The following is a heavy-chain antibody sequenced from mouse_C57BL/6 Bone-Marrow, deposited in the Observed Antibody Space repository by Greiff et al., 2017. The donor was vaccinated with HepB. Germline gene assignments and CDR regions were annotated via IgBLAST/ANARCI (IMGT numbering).Heavy chain of an antibody. J-gene: IGHJ2*01. D-gene: IGHD1-1*01. V-gene: IGHV14-4*01. CDR1: GFNIKDDY. Sequence: EVQLQQSGAELVRPGASVKLSCTASGFNIKDDYMHWVKQRPEQGLEWIGWIDPENGDTEYASKFQGKATITADTSSNTAYLQLSSLTSEDTAVYYCTLTTVVATPFDYWGQGTTLTASS. CDR2: IDPENGDT. CDR3: TLTTVVATPFDY.